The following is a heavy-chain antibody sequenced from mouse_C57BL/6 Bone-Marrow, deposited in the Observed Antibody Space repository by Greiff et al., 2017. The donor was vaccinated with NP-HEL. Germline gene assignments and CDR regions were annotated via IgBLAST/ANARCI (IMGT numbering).Heavy chain of an antibody. V-gene: IGHV1-72*01. CDR2: IDPKSGGT. D-gene: IGHD1-1*01. CDR3: ARGVYYGSSLAWFAY. J-gene: IGHJ3*01. CDR1: GYTFTSYW. Sequence: QVQLQQPGAELVKPGASVKLSCKASGYTFTSYWMHWVKQRPGRGLEWIGRIDPKSGGTKYNEKFKSKATLTVDKPSSTAYMQLSSLTSEDSAVYYCARGVYYGSSLAWFAYWGQGTLVTVSA.